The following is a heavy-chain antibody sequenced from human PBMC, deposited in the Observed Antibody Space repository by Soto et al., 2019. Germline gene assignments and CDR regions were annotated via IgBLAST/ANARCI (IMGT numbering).Heavy chain of an antibody. CDR1: GFTFSSYS. V-gene: IGHV3-48*02. CDR2: ISSSSSTI. J-gene: IGHJ4*02. D-gene: IGHD3-22*01. CDR3: ARALQYYYDSSGPSPDY. Sequence: GGSLRLSCAASGFTFSSYSMNWVRQAPGKGQEWVSYISSSSSTIYYADSVKGRFTISRDNAKNSLYLQMNSLRDEDTAVYYCARALQYYYDSSGPSPDYWGQGTLVTVSS.